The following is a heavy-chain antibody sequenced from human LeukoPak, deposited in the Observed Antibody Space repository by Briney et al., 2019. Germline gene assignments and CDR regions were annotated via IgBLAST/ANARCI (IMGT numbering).Heavy chain of an antibody. CDR3: ARDQGYYYDSSGYADY. CDR1: GYTFTSYG. D-gene: IGHD3-22*01. CDR2: IGAYNGNT. V-gene: IGHV1-18*01. J-gene: IGHJ4*02. Sequence: ASVKVSCKASGYTFTSYGISWVRQAPGQGLEWMGWIGAYNGNTNYAQKLQGRVTMTTDTSTSTAYMELRSLRSDDTAVYYCARDQGYYYDSSGYADYWGQRTLVTVSS.